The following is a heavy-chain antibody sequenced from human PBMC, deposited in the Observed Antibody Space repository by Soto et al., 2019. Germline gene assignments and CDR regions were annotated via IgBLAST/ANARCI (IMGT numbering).Heavy chain of an antibody. D-gene: IGHD3-9*01. CDR2: ISSSSSTI. CDR3: AREISLGYYDILTGYYGHYYYYGMDV. CDR1: GFTFSSYS. J-gene: IGHJ6*02. Sequence: PGGSLRLSCAASGFTFSSYSMNWVRQAPGKGLEWVSYISSSSSTIYYADSVKGRFTISRDNAKNSLYLQMNSLRDEDTAVYYCAREISLGYYDILTGYYGHYYYYGMDVWGQGTTVTVSS. V-gene: IGHV3-48*02.